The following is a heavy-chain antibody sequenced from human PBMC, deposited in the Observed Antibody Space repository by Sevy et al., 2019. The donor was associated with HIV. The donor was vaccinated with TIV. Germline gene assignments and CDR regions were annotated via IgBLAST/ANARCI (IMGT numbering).Heavy chain of an antibody. CDR2: MYDSGSS. CDR3: ARGGALTYYDTSGFQNYFDS. J-gene: IGHJ4*02. D-gene: IGHD3-22*01. Sequence: LLQLPETLSLTCTVSGGSISGHYWGWIRQSPGKGLEWIAYMYDSGSSNYNTSLRSRVTISVDTSKNQISLRLSSVTAADTAVYYCARGGALTYYDTSGFQNYFDSWGPGNLVTVSS. CDR1: GGSISGHY. V-gene: IGHV4-59*11.